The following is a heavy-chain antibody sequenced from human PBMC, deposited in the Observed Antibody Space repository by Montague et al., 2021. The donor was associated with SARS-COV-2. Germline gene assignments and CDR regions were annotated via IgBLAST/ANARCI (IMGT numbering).Heavy chain of an antibody. V-gene: IGHV4-61*02. J-gene: IGHJ4*02. D-gene: IGHD1-26*01. CDR1: GASISNPTYS. CDR3: VREGGSMTFDY. Sequence: TLSLTCAVSGASISNPTYSWGWIRPAAGKELEWIGRMFTSGSTTYNPSLKSRVTISVDTSKNQFSLRLNSVTAADTAVYYCVREGGSMTFDYWGQGILVTVSS. CDR2: MFTSGST.